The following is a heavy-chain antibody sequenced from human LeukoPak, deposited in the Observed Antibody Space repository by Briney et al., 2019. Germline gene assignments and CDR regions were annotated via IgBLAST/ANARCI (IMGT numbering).Heavy chain of an antibody. J-gene: IGHJ5*02. D-gene: IGHD2-15*01. Sequence: PSETLSLTCTVSGGSISSSSYYWGWIRQPPGKRLEWIGSIYHSGSTYYNPSLKSRVTISVDTSKNQFSLKLSSVTAADTAVYYCARLVVVVAAMTTNYNWFDPWGQGTLVTVSS. V-gene: IGHV4-39*07. CDR1: GGSISSSSYY. CDR2: IYHSGST. CDR3: ARLVVVVAAMTTNYNWFDP.